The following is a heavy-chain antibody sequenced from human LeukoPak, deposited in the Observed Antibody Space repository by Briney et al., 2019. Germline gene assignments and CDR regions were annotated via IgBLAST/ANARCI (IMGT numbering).Heavy chain of an antibody. CDR1: GGTFSSYA. Sequence: SVKVSCKASGGTFSSYAISWVRQAPGQGLEWMGGIIPIFGTANYAQKFQGRVTITTDESTSTAYTELSSLRSEDTAVYYCASQDYYDSSGYRFDYWGQGTLVTVSS. CDR2: IIPIFGTA. D-gene: IGHD3-22*01. V-gene: IGHV1-69*05. CDR3: ASQDYYDSSGYRFDY. J-gene: IGHJ4*02.